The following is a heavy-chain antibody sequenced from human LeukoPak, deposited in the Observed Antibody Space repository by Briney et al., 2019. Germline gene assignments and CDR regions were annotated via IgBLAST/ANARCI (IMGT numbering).Heavy chain of an antibody. CDR1: GSTFSSYS. Sequence: GGSLRLSCAASGSTFSSYSMNWVRQAPGKGLEWVSSVSSSSSYIYYADSVKGRFTISRDNAENSLYLQMNSLRAEDTAVYYCAVGTVAGTFYYWGQGTLVTVSS. J-gene: IGHJ4*02. D-gene: IGHD6-19*01. V-gene: IGHV3-21*01. CDR2: VSSSSSYI. CDR3: AVGTVAGTFYY.